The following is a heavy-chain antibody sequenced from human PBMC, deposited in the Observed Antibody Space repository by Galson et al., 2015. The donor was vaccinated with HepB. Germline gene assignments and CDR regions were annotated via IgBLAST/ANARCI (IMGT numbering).Heavy chain of an antibody. Sequence: SLRLSCAASGFTFSSYAMSWVRQAPGKGLEWVSAISGSGGSTYYADSVKGRFTISRDNSKNTLYLQMNSLRAEDTAVYYCAKDSLLTIFHPARSDYWGQGTLVTVSS. CDR2: ISGSGGST. V-gene: IGHV3-23*01. D-gene: IGHD3-9*01. CDR3: AKDSLLTIFHPARSDY. CDR1: GFTFSSYA. J-gene: IGHJ4*02.